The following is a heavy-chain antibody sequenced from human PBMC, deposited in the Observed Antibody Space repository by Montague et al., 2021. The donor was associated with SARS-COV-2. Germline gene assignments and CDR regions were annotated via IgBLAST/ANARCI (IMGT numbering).Heavy chain of an antibody. CDR2: IFHTGRA. CDR3: ARVRLFYYLDY. D-gene: IGHD2/OR15-2a*01. J-gene: IGHJ4*02. V-gene: IGHV4-31*03. Sequence: TLSLTCTVSGTSIRSGGYYWTWIRQHPGKGLEWIGYIFHTGRAYYNPSLETRVNIPVDTSNNLFSLRLSSVTAADTAMYFCARVRLFYYLDYWGQGTLVTVSS. CDR1: GTSIRSGGYY.